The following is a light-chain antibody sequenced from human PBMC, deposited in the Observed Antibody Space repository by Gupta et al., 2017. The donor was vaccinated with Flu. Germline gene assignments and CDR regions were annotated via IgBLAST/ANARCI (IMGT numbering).Light chain of an antibody. J-gene: IGKJ4*01. V-gene: IGKV1-33*01. Sequence: DIQMTQSPSSLSASVGDRVTITCQASQDISNYLNWYQQKPGKAPKLLIYDASNLETGVPSRFSGSGSGTDFTFTISSLQPEDIATYYCQQDDNHPLTFGGGTKLEIK. CDR1: QDISNY. CDR3: QQDDNHPLT. CDR2: DAS.